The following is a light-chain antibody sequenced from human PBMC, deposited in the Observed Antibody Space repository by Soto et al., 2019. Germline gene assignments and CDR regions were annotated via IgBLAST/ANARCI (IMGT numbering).Light chain of an antibody. CDR3: ASYTTATTWV. CDR1: ISDVGGYNF. J-gene: IGLJ3*02. Sequence: QPVLRQPASVCGSPGQSITISCTGTISDVGGYNFVSWYQHHPGKAPKLIIYEVSRRPSGVSNRFSGSKYANTASLTISGLQAEDEANYFCASYTTATTWVFGGGTKVTV. CDR2: EVS. V-gene: IGLV2-14*01.